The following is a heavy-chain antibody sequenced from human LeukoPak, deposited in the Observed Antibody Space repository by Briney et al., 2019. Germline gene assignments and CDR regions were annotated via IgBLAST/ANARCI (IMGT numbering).Heavy chain of an antibody. D-gene: IGHD1-20*01. J-gene: IGHJ3*02. Sequence: GGSLRLSCAASGFTVSNNYMSWVRQAPGKGLEWVANIKQDGSEKYYVDSVKGRFTISRDNAKNSLYLQMNSLRADDTAVYYCASGNWNDRAFDIWGQGTMVAVSS. CDR1: GFTVSNNY. CDR2: IKQDGSEK. V-gene: IGHV3-7*01. CDR3: ASGNWNDRAFDI.